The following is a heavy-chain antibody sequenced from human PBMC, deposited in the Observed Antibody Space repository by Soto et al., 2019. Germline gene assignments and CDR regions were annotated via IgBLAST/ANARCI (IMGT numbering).Heavy chain of an antibody. Sequence: QVQLVESGGGVVQPGRSLRLSCAASGFTFSSYGMHWVRQAPGKGLEWVAVISYDGSNKYYADSVKGRFTISRDNSKNTLYLQMNSLRAEDTAVYYCAKDYGWNYLLDYWGQGTLVTVSS. D-gene: IGHD1-7*01. CDR3: AKDYGWNYLLDY. CDR1: GFTFSSYG. J-gene: IGHJ4*02. V-gene: IGHV3-30*18. CDR2: ISYDGSNK.